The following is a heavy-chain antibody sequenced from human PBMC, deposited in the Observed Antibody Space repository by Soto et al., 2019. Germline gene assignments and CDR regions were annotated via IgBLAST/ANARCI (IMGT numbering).Heavy chain of an antibody. CDR2: IYYSGST. Sequence: KPSETLSLTCTVSGGSISSGDYYWSWIRQPPGKGLEWIGYIYYSGSTYYNPSLKSRVTISVDTSKNQFSLKLSSVTAADTAVYYCAREVRDDILTGSLYYYYYGMDVWGQGTTVTVSS. CDR1: GGSISSGDYY. D-gene: IGHD3-9*01. J-gene: IGHJ6*02. V-gene: IGHV4-30-4*01. CDR3: AREVRDDILTGSLYYYYYGMDV.